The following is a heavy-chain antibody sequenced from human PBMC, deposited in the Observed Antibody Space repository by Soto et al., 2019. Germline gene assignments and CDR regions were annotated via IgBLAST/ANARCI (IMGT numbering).Heavy chain of an antibody. J-gene: IGHJ6*02. CDR3: TRVLGYTFEPGKTRYYAMDV. Sequence: QVQLVQSGAEVKKPGSSVKVSCKTSGVTFSKDAINWVRQAPGQGLEWMGLLIPVFGSPIYAQKFQGRIRITADESTSTAFMDLSSLRSEDTAVYYCTRVLGYTFEPGKTRYYAMDVWGQGTTVSVSS. CDR2: LIPVFGSP. V-gene: IGHV1-69*01. D-gene: IGHD5-18*01. CDR1: GVTFSKDA.